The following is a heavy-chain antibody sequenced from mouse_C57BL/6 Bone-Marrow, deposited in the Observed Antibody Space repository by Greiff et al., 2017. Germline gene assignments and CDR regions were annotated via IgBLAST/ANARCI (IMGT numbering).Heavy chain of an antibody. CDR1: GYAFSSSW. CDR3: ARRPSYAMDY. CDR2: IYPGDGDT. V-gene: IGHV1-82*01. J-gene: IGHJ4*01. Sequence: QVQLQQSGPELVQPGASVKISCKASGYAFSSSWMNWVKQRPGKGLEWIGRIYPGDGDTNYNGKFKGKATLTADKSSSTAYMQLSSLTSEDSAVYFCARRPSYAMDYWGQGTSGTVSS.